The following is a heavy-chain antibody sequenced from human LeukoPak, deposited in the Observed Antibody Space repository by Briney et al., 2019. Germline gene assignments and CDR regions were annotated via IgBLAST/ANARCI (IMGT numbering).Heavy chain of an antibody. CDR1: GFTFSSYG. D-gene: IGHD2-2*01. V-gene: IGHV3-30*18. CDR2: ISYDGSNK. CDR3: AKVWAYCSSTSCFDY. J-gene: IGHJ4*02. Sequence: PGRSLRLSCAASGFTFSSYGMHWVRQAPGKGLEWVAVISYDGSNKYYADSVKGRFTISRDNSKNTLYLQMNSLRAEDTAVYYCAKVWAYCSSTSCFDYWGQGTLVTVSS.